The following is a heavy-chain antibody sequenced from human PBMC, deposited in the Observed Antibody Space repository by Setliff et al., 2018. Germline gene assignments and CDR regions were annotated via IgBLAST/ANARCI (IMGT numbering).Heavy chain of an antibody. D-gene: IGHD4-17*01. V-gene: IGHV5-51*01. Sequence: PGESLKISCKGSGYSFTTYWIGWVRQMPGKGLEWMGIIYPGDSDTRYSPSFQGQVTISADKSISTAYLQLSGLKASDTAIYYCARRAVTAEYFQHWGHGTLVTVSS. CDR3: ARRAVTAEYFQH. CDR1: GYSFTTYW. J-gene: IGHJ1*01. CDR2: IYPGDSDT.